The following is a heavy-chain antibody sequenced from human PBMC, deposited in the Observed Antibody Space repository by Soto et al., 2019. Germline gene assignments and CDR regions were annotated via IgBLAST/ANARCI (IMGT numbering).Heavy chain of an antibody. CDR2: IYFNGNT. CDR3: ASVTFGGVVLAH. D-gene: IGHD3-16*01. Sequence: ETLSLTCTVSAASFSKYYWSWIRQPPGKGLEWIGYIYFNGNTNYNPSLKRRVTISIDTSKKQISLNLTSVTDADTAVYYCASVTFGGVVLAHWGQGTLVTVS. CDR1: AASFSKYY. V-gene: IGHV4-59*01. J-gene: IGHJ4*02.